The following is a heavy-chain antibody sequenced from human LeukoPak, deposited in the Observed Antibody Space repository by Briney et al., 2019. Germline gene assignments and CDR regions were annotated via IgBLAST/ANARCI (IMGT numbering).Heavy chain of an antibody. CDR1: GGSISSSSYY. Sequence: PSETLSLTCTVSGGSISSSSYYWGWIRQPPGKGLEWIGSIYYSGNTYYNASLKSRVTISVDTSKNQLSLRLSSVTAADTAVYYCARLAPGDLFDYWGQGTLVAVSS. J-gene: IGHJ4*02. CDR3: ARLAPGDLFDY. CDR2: IYYSGNT. D-gene: IGHD7-27*01. V-gene: IGHV4-39*01.